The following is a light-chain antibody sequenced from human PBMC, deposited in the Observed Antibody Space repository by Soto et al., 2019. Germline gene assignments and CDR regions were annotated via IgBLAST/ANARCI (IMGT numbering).Light chain of an antibody. Sequence: QSALTQPPSASGSPGQSVTISCTGTSTDIGGYNYVSWYQQQPGKAPTLLIYEVYKRPSGVPDRFSGSKSGNTASLTVSGPQGGDGADYYRPPFAPSKDPFGVFGGGTKVTV. V-gene: IGLV2-8*01. CDR1: STDIGGYNY. CDR2: EVY. J-gene: IGLJ3*02. CDR3: PPFAPSKDPFGV.